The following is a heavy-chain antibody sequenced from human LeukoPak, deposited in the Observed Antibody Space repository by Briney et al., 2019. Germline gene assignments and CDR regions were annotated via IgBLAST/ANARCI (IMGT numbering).Heavy chain of an antibody. D-gene: IGHD6-19*01. J-gene: IGHJ4*02. CDR2: INPNSSGT. V-gene: IGHV1-2*02. CDR1: GYTFTDYY. CDR3: ARAIAVVDY. Sequence: ASVKVSCKASGYTFTDYYIHWVRQAPGQGLEWMGWINPNSSGTNSAQKFQGRVTMTKDTSISTAYMELSRLRSDDTAVYFCARAIAVVDYWGQGTLVTVSS.